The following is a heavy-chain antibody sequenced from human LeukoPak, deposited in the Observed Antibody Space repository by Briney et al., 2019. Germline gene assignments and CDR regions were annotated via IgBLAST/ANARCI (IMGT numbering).Heavy chain of an antibody. Sequence: ASVKVSCKASGYTFTSYGISWVRQAPAQGLEWMGCVSAYNGNTNYAQTLQARVTMTTDTSTSTAYMELRSVRSDDTAVYYCARTGTEKDIVVVPAAMRHYYYYGMDVWGQGTTVTVSS. V-gene: IGHV1-18*01. J-gene: IGHJ6*02. CDR1: GYTFTSYG. CDR2: VSAYNGNT. D-gene: IGHD2-2*01. CDR3: ARTGTEKDIVVVPAAMRHYYYYGMDV.